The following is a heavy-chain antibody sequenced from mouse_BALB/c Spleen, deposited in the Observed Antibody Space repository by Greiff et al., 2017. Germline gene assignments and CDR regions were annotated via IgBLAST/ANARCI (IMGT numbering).Heavy chain of an antibody. V-gene: IGHV10-1*02. Sequence: EVKLMESGGGLVQPKGSLKLSCAASGFTFNTYAMNWVRQAPGKGLEWVARIRSKSNNYATYYADSVKDRFTISRDDSQSMLYLQMNNLKTEDTAMYYCVRQNYGNYVGAYWGQGTLVTVSA. J-gene: IGHJ3*01. CDR3: VRQNYGNYVGAY. CDR1: GFTFNTYA. CDR2: IRSKSNNYAT. D-gene: IGHD2-1*01.